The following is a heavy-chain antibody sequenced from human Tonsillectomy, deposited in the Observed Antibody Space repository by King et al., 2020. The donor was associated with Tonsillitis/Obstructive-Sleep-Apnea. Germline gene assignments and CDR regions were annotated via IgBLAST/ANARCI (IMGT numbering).Heavy chain of an antibody. CDR2: SGTAGDT. Sequence: VQLVESGGGLVQPGGSLRLSCAASGFTFSSYDMHWVRQATGKGLEWVSASGTAGDTYYPGSVKGRFTISRENAKNSLYLQMNSLRAGDTAVYYCARGRDYIWGSYRPQGFDYWGQGTLVTVSS. J-gene: IGHJ4*02. CDR1: GFTFSSYD. D-gene: IGHD3-16*02. CDR3: ARGRDYIWGSYRPQGFDY. V-gene: IGHV3-13*04.